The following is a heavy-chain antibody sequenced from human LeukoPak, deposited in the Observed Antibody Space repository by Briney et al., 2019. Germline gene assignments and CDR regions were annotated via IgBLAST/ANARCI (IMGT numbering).Heavy chain of an antibody. Sequence: SETLSLTCTVSGASISSYFWTWIRQPAGKGLKWIGRIYTSGRTDYNPSLKSRVTMSLDASRNQFSLKVTTVTAAATAVYYCARKDVDDWGQGTLVTVS. CDR1: GASISSYF. V-gene: IGHV4-4*07. J-gene: IGHJ4*02. CDR2: IYTSGRT. CDR3: ARKDVDD.